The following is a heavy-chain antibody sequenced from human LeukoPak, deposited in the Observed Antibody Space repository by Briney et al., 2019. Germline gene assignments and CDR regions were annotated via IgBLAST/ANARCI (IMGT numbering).Heavy chain of an antibody. CDR2: ISSSSSYI. V-gene: IGHV3-21*01. D-gene: IGHD2-15*01. CDR1: GFTFSSYS. J-gene: IGHJ4*02. CDR3: ARDLAATKPFDY. Sequence: GGSLRLSCAASGFTFSSYSMNWVRQAPGKGLEWVSSISSSSSYIYYADSVRGRFTISRDNAKNSLYLQMNSLRAEDTAVYYCARDLAATKPFDYWGQGTLVTVSS.